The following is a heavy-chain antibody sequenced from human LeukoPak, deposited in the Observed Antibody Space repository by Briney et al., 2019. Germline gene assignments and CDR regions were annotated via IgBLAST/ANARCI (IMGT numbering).Heavy chain of an antibody. J-gene: IGHJ6*02. D-gene: IGHD5-18*01. CDR2: IIPLLGIA. CDR1: GGTFSSYA. CDR3: ASLIQTGPYYYGMDV. V-gene: IGHV1-69*04. Sequence: ASVKVSCKASGGTFSSYAISWVRQAPGLGLEWMGRIIPLLGIANYAQKFQGRVTIIADQSTSTAYMELSSLRSEDTAVYYCASLIQTGPYYYGMDVWGQGTTVTVSS.